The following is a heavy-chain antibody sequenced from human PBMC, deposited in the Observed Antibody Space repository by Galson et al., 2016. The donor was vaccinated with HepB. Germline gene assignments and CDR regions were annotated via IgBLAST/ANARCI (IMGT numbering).Heavy chain of an antibody. CDR2: INQDGREK. Sequence: SLRLSCAASGLTFSRFWTTWVRQAPGKGLEWVANINQDGREKHYLDSVRGRFTISRDNAKNSLYLQMNSLRAEDTAVYFCARAYQYTLDYWGQGTLVTVSS. V-gene: IGHV3-7*04. CDR3: ARAYQYTLDY. CDR1: GLTFSRFW. D-gene: IGHD1-1*01. J-gene: IGHJ4*02.